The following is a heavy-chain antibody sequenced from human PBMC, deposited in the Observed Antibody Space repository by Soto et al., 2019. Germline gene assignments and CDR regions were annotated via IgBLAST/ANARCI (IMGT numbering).Heavy chain of an antibody. Sequence: PVKVSCKASGGTFSSYAISWARQAPGQGLEWMGGIIPIFGTANYAQKFQGRVTITADESTSTAYMELSSLRSEDTAVYYCARELQTYYYDSSGYPSSYYYYYGMDVWGQGTTVTVSS. D-gene: IGHD3-22*01. V-gene: IGHV1-69*13. J-gene: IGHJ6*02. CDR2: IIPIFGTA. CDR3: ARELQTYYYDSSGYPSSYYYYYGMDV. CDR1: GGTFSSYA.